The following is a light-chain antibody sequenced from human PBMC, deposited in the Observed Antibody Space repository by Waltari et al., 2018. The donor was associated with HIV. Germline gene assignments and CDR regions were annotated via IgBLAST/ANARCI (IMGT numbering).Light chain of an antibody. Sequence: ENVLTQSQATLSLSPGERATLSCRASHSFSNYLAWYQQKPGQAPRLLIYDVSKRAIGIPDRFSGSGSGTDFTLTISSLEAEDFAVYYCQQRSDWQITFGQGTRLEIK. CDR2: DVS. CDR1: HSFSNY. CDR3: QQRSDWQIT. V-gene: IGKV3-11*01. J-gene: IGKJ5*01.